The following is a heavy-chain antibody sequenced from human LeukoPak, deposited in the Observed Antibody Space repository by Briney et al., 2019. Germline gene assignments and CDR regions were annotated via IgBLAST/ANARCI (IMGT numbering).Heavy chain of an antibody. CDR2: ITASGGI. CDR3: TKDPNGDYVGAFDF. Sequence: GGSLRLSCAASSFAFSTYAMTWVRQAPGKGLEWVSSITASGGISYADSVKGRFTVSRNNSKSTLYLQMDSLRAEDTAVYYCTKDPNGDYVGAFDFWGQGTMVTVSS. J-gene: IGHJ3*01. CDR1: SFAFSTYA. D-gene: IGHD4-17*01. V-gene: IGHV3-23*01.